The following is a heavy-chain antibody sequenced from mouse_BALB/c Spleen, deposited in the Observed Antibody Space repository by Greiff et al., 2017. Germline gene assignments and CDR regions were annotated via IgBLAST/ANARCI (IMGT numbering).Heavy chain of an antibody. CDR2: IRLKSSNYAT. CDR3: TSSPLYYYGSSNWYFDV. Sequence: VQLKESGGGLVQPGGSMKLSCVASGFTFSNYWMNWVRQSPEKGLEWVAEIRLKSSNYATHYAESVKGRFTISRDDSKSSVYLQMNNLRAEDTGIYYCTSSPLYYYGSSNWYFDVWGAGTTVTVSS. CDR1: GFTFSNYW. V-gene: IGHV6-6*02. J-gene: IGHJ1*01. D-gene: IGHD1-1*01.